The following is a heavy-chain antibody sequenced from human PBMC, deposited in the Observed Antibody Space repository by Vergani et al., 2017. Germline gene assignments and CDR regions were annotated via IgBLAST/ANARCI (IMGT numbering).Heavy chain of an antibody. V-gene: IGHV3-53*01. CDR2: IYSGGST. Sequence: VQLVESGGRLNQPGGSLRLSCAASGFTVSSNYMSWVRPAPGKGREWVSVIYSGGSTYYADSVKGRFTSPRDNSKNTLYLQMNSLRAEDTAVYYCASSSWTDAFDIWGQGTMVTVSS. D-gene: IGHD6-13*01. CDR1: GFTVSSNY. CDR3: ASSSWTDAFDI. J-gene: IGHJ3*02.